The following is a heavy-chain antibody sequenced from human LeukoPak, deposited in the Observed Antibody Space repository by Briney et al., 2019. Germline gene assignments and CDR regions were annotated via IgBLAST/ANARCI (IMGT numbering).Heavy chain of an antibody. Sequence: SGPALVKPTQTLTLTCTFSGFSLSTSGMCVSWIRQPPGKGLEWIGYIYNSGSTKYNPSLQSRVSISVHTSKSQVSLKLSSATAADTAVYYCASLGGTYDFWGQGTLVTVSS. CDR1: GFSLSTSGMC. CDR3: ASLGGTYDF. V-gene: IGHV4-61*08. D-gene: IGHD1-26*01. J-gene: IGHJ4*02. CDR2: IYNSGST.